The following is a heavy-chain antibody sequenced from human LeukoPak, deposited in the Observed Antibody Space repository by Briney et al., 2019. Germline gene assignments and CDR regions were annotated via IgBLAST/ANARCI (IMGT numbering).Heavy chain of an antibody. V-gene: IGHV1-46*01. CDR2: INPNAGST. Sequence: ASVKVSCRASGYTFTSYYMHWVRQAPGQGLEWVGIINPNAGSTSYAEKFQDRVTMTRDTSTSTVYMELSSLRFEDTAMYYCARAPDNYGIDDYWGQGTLVTVSS. D-gene: IGHD5-18*01. J-gene: IGHJ4*02. CDR3: ARAPDNYGIDDY. CDR1: GYTFTSYY.